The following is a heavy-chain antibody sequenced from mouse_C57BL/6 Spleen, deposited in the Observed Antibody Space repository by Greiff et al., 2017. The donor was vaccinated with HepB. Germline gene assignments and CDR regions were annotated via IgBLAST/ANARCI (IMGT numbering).Heavy chain of an antibody. CDR2: ISDGGSYT. V-gene: IGHV5-4*03. CDR3: ARGGTTAGFAY. CDR1: GFTFSSYA. D-gene: IGHD1-2*01. Sequence: EVMLVESGGGLVKPGGSLKLSCAASGFTFSSYAMSWVRQTPEKRLEWVATISDGGSYTYYPDNVKGRFTISRDNAKNNLYLQMSHLKSEDTAMYYCARGGTTAGFAYWGKGTLVTVSA. J-gene: IGHJ3*01.